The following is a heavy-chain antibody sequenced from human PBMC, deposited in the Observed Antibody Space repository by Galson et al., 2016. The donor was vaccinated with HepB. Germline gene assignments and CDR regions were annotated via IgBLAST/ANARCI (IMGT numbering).Heavy chain of an antibody. V-gene: IGHV4-59*01. CDR1: GGSINSYH. CDR2: IHYSGNT. J-gene: IGHJ4*02. Sequence: SETLSLTCTVSGGSINSYHWSWIRQPPGKGLEWIGYIHYSGNTNYNPSLKSRVPVSVDTSKNQFSLRLSSVTAADTAVYYCARDYRGELLAHFDYWGQGTLVTVSS. CDR3: ARDYRGELLAHFDY. D-gene: IGHD1-26*01.